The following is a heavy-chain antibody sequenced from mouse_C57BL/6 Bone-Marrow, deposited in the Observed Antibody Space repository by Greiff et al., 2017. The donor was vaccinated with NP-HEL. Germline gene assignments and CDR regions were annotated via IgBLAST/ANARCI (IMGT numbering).Heavy chain of an antibody. CDR1: GFNIKDYY. Sequence: EVKLVESGAELVKPGASVKLSCTASGFNIKDYYMHWVKQRTEQGLEWIGRIDPEDGETKYVPKFQGKATITADTSSNTAYLQLSSLTSEDTAVYYCACYGSSYGVDYWGQGTTLTVSS. CDR3: ACYGSSYGVDY. J-gene: IGHJ2*01. CDR2: IDPEDGET. D-gene: IGHD1-1*01. V-gene: IGHV14-2*01.